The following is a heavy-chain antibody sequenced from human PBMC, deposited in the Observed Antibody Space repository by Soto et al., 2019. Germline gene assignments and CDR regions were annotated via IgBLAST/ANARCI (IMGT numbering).Heavy chain of an antibody. J-gene: IGHJ4*02. CDR3: AISRYSYGMKTDY. D-gene: IGHD5-18*01. V-gene: IGHV4-4*02. Sequence: QVQLQESGPGLVKPSGTLSLTCAVSGGSISSSNWWSWVRQPPGKGLEWIGEIYHSGSTNYNPSLMNRVTISVDKSMTQFSLRLSSVTAADTAVYYCAISRYSYGMKTDYWGQGTLVTVSS. CDR2: IYHSGST. CDR1: GGSISSSNW.